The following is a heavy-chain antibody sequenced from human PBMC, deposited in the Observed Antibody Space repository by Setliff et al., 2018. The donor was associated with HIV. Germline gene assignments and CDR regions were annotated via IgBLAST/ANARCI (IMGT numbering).Heavy chain of an antibody. CDR3: ARPNYGDYDDSFDY. V-gene: IGHV1-18*01. Sequence: ASVKVSCKASGYTFTSYGISWVRQAPGQGLEWMGWISAYNGNTYYAQKFQGSVTMTTDTSTSTAYMELRSLRSDDTAVYYCARPNYGDYDDSFDYWGQGTLVTVSS. D-gene: IGHD4-17*01. CDR2: ISAYNGNT. CDR1: GYTFTSYG. J-gene: IGHJ4*02.